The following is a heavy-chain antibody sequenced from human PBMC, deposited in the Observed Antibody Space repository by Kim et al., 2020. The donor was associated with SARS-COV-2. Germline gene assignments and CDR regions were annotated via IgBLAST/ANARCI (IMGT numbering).Heavy chain of an antibody. D-gene: IGHD3-3*01. CDR2: IKSKTDGGTT. V-gene: IGHV3-15*01. J-gene: IGHJ6*02. Sequence: GGSLRLSCAASGFTFSNAWMSWVRQAPGKGLECVGRIKSKTDGGTTDYAAPVKGRFTISRDDSKNTLYLQMNSLKTEDTAVYYCTTDLALVLEWGYYYYYGMDVWGQGTTVTVS. CDR3: TTDLALVLEWGYYYYYGMDV. CDR1: GFTFSNAW.